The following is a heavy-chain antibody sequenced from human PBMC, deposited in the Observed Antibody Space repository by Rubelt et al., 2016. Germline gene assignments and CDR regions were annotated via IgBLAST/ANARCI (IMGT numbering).Heavy chain of an antibody. CDR2: IIPVFGTA. Sequence: QVQLVQSGAEVKKPGSSVKVSCKASGGTFSSYAISWVRQAPGQGLEWMGGIIPVFGTANYAQTFQGRITRTADESTIPAYMELSSLRSEDTAVYYGATTIAIRPYYFDYWGQGTLVTVSS. D-gene: IGHD6-6*01. CDR3: ATTIAIRPYYFDY. J-gene: IGHJ4*02. V-gene: IGHV1-69*01. CDR1: GGTFSSYA.